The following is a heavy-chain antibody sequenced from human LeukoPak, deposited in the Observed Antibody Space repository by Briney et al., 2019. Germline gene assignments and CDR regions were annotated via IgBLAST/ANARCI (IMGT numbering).Heavy chain of an antibody. CDR1: GFTFSTYT. D-gene: IGHD6-13*01. Sequence: GGSLRLSCAASGFTFSTYTMNWVRQAPGKGLEWVSSISSSSSYIYYADSVKGRFTISRDNAKNPLYLQMNSLRAEDTAVYYCARDVLIAADGVIRLDAFDIWGQGTVVTVSS. J-gene: IGHJ3*02. CDR2: ISSSSSYI. V-gene: IGHV3-21*01. CDR3: ARDVLIAADGVIRLDAFDI.